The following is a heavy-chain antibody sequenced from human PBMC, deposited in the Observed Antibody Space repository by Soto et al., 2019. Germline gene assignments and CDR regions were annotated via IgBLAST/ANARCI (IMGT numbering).Heavy chain of an antibody. CDR1: GYSFTSYW. CDR2: IYPGDSDT. J-gene: IGHJ6*02. V-gene: IGHV5-51*01. D-gene: IGHD5-18*01. CDR3: ARQGYSYGSYYYYGMGV. Sequence: GESLKISCKGSGYSFTSYWIGWVRQMPGKGLEWMGIIYPGDSDTRYSPSFQGQVTISADKSISTAYLQWSSLKASDTAMYYCARQGYSYGSYYYYGMGVWGQGTTVTVSS.